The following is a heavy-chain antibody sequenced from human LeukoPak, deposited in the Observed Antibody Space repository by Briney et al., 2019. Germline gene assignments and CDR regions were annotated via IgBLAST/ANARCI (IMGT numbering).Heavy chain of an antibody. D-gene: IGHD3-9*01. CDR2: VNHSGST. Sequence: SETLSLTCAVYGGSFSGYYWSWIRQPPGKGLEWIGEVNHSGSTNYNPSLKSRVTISVDTSKNQFSLKLSSVTAADTAVYYCARGCGVRYFDWLQTTDNWFDPWGQGTLVTVSS. CDR3: ARGCGVRYFDWLQTTDNWFDP. J-gene: IGHJ5*02. V-gene: IGHV4-34*01. CDR1: GGSFSGYY.